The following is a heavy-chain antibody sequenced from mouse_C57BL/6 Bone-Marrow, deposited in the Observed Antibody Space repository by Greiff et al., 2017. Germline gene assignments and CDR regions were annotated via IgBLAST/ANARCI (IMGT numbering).Heavy chain of an antibody. D-gene: IGHD1-1*01. Sequence: QVQLQQPGAELVRPGTSVKLSCKASGYTFTSYWMHWVKQRPGQGLAWIGVIDPSDSYTNYNQKFKGKATLTVDTSSSTAYMQLSSLTSEDSAVYYGARPYGSSYDYAMDYWGQGTSVTVSS. J-gene: IGHJ4*01. V-gene: IGHV1-59*01. CDR2: IDPSDSYT. CDR1: GYTFTSYW. CDR3: ARPYGSSYDYAMDY.